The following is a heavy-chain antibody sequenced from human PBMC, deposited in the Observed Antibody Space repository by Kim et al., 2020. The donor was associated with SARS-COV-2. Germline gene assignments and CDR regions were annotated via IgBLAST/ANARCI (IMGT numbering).Heavy chain of an antibody. CDR2: IRKSGIGT. D-gene: IGHD3-10*01. Sequence: GGSLRLSCAGSGFNISSHAMTWVRQAPGKGLEWIAAIRKSGIGTSYSNSVKGRFTISKDKAKNALVLQMNNLRVEDTAVYFCAKDLSTSGEHWGQGVFVTVSS. V-gene: IGHV3-23*01. CDR3: AKDLSTSGEH. J-gene: IGHJ4*02. CDR1: GFNISSHA.